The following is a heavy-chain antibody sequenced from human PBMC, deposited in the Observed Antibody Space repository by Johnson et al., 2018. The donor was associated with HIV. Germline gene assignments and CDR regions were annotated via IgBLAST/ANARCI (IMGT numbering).Heavy chain of an antibody. Sequence: VQLVESGGVVVQPGGSLRLSCAASGFTFDDYTMHWVRQAPGKGLEWVSLISWDGGSTYYADSVKGRFTISRDNSKNSLYLQMNSLRAEDTAVYYCAREGDDLDAFDIWGQGTMVTVSS. CDR2: ISWDGGST. V-gene: IGHV3-43*01. J-gene: IGHJ3*02. CDR3: AREGDDLDAFDI. CDR1: GFTFDDYT.